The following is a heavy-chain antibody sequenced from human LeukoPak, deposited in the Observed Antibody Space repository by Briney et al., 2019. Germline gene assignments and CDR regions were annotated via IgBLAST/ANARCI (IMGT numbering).Heavy chain of an antibody. V-gene: IGHV3-74*01. Sequence: GGSLRLSCAASGFTFSSYWMHWVRQAPGKGLVRVSRINSDGSSTSYADSVKGRFTISRDNTKNSLYLQMNSLRAEDTAVYYCAKDRDIYSYGSTSFDYWGQGTLVTVSS. CDR1: GFTFSSYW. CDR3: AKDRDIYSYGSTSFDY. CDR2: INSDGSST. J-gene: IGHJ4*02. D-gene: IGHD5-18*01.